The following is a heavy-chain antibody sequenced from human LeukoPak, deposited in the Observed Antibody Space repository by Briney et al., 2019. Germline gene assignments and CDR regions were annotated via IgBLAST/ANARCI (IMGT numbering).Heavy chain of an antibody. V-gene: IGHV4-34*01. Sequence: SETLSLTCAAYGGSFSGYYWSWIRQPPGKGLEWIGEINHSGSTNYNPSLKSRVTISVDTSKNQFSLKLSSVTAADTAVYYCARTPNYDYVWGSYRYFDYWGQGTLVTVSS. CDR2: INHSGST. CDR1: GGSFSGYY. D-gene: IGHD3-16*02. CDR3: ARTPNYDYVWGSYRYFDY. J-gene: IGHJ4*02.